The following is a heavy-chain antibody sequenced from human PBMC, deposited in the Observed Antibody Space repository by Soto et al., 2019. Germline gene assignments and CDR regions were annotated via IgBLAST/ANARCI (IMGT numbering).Heavy chain of an antibody. D-gene: IGHD6-13*01. CDR3: ATRDSSRFY. Sequence: QVQLQESGPGLVKPSGTLSLTCAVSGVSISRHDPWTWVRQPPGKGLEWVGESHQSVNTNYNSSLESRGTISVDKSKNQFSLKLTSVTVADTAVYYCATRDSSRFYWGQGTLVTVSS. CDR1: GVSISRHDP. J-gene: IGHJ4*02. CDR2: SHQSVNT. V-gene: IGHV4-4*02.